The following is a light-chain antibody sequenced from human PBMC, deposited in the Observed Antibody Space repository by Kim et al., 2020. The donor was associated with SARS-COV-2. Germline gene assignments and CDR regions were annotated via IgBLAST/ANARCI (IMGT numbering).Light chain of an antibody. CDR1: QSVSSSY. CDR3: QQFGTSSWT. V-gene: IGKV3-20*01. CDR2: GAS. J-gene: IGKJ1*01. Sequence: EIVLTQSPGTLSLPPGERATLSCRASQSVSSSYLAWYQQKPGQAPRLLIYGASSRATGIPDRFSGSGSVTDFTLTISRLEPEDFAVYYCQQFGTSSWTFGQGTKVDIK.